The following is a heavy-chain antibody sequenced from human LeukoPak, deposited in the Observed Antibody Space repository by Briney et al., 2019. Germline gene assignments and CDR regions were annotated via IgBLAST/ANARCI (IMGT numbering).Heavy chain of an antibody. V-gene: IGHV4-34*01. J-gene: IGHJ2*01. Sequence: PSETLSLTCAVYGGSFSGYYWSWIRQPPGKGLEWIGELNHSGSTNYNPSLKSRVTISVDTSKNQFSLKLSSVTAADTAVYYCARGLLRYFDWLPTYWYFDLWGRGTLVTVSS. CDR3: ARGLLRYFDWLPTYWYFDL. CDR2: LNHSGST. CDR1: GGSFSGYY. D-gene: IGHD3-9*01.